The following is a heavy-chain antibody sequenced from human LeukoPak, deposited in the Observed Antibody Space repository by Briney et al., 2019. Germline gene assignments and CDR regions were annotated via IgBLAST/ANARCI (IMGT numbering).Heavy chain of an antibody. CDR3: ARLWYF. J-gene: IGHJ4*02. V-gene: IGHV4-39*01. Sequence: SETLSLTCTVSGGAIISGAYYWNWIRQPPGKGLEWIGSINYSGSTYYNPSLKSRVTLSVDTSKNQFSLKLSSVTAADTAVYFCARLWYFWGQGTLVTVSS. D-gene: IGHD1-14*01. CDR1: GGAIISGAYY. CDR2: INYSGST.